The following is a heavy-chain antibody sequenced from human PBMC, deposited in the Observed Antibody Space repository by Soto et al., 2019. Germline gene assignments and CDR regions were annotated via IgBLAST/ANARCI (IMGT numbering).Heavy chain of an antibody. D-gene: IGHD3-10*01. Sequence: DVQLLESGGHLVQPGGSLRLSCAASGFTFSSYAMSWVRQAPGKGLEWVSSVSAGGDMTYYSDSVKGRFTISRDNSNNALFLQMNSLRTEDTALYYCARGDRGGSGSPASYYYSGLDVWGQGTTVTVSS. CDR2: VSAGGDMT. CDR3: ARGDRGGSGSPASYYYSGLDV. J-gene: IGHJ6*02. V-gene: IGHV3-23*01. CDR1: GFTFSSYA.